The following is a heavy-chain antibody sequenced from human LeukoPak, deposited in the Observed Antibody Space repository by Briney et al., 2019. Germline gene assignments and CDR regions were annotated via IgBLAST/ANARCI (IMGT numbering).Heavy chain of an antibody. CDR1: GYTFTSYA. CDR2: INAYNGNT. D-gene: IGHD5-18*01. J-gene: IGHJ4*02. Sequence: GASVKVSCKASGYTFTSYAMNWVRQAPGQGLEWMGWINAYNGNTNYAQKLQGRVTMTTDTSTSTAYMELRSLRSDDTAVYYCARVSPPDRYSYGRRRYYFDYWGQGTLVTVSS. CDR3: ARVSPPDRYSYGRRRYYFDY. V-gene: IGHV1-18*01.